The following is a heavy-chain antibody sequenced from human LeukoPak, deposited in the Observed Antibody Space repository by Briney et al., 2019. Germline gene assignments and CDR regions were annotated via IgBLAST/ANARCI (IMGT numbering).Heavy chain of an antibody. J-gene: IGHJ4*02. D-gene: IGHD2-2*01. CDR1: RFTFSSCG. V-gene: IGHV3-30*02. Sequence: PGGSLRLSCAASRFTFSSCGMHWVRQAPGKGLEWVSFIRYDGSNKYYADSVKGRFTISRDNSKNTLYLQMNSLRAEDTAVYYCAGSNLYCSSTSCPPDYWGQGTLVTVSS. CDR3: AGSNLYCSSTSCPPDY. CDR2: IRYDGSNK.